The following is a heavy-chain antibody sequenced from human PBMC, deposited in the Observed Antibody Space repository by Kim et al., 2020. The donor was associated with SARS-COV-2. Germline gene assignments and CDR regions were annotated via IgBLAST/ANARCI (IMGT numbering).Heavy chain of an antibody. CDR2: ISGDGGST. CDR1: GFTFDDYA. CDR3: AKDIMGGSYYSTGDY. Sequence: GGSLRLSCAASGFTFDDYAMHWVRQAPGKGLEWVSLISGDGGSTYYADSVKGRFTISRDNSKNSLYLQMNSLRTEDTALYYCAKDIMGGSYYSTGDYWGQGTLVTVSS. V-gene: IGHV3-43*02. J-gene: IGHJ4*02. D-gene: IGHD1-26*01.